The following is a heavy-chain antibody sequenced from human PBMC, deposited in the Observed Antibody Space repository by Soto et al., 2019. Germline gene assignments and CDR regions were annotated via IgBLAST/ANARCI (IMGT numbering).Heavy chain of an antibody. J-gene: IGHJ4*02. CDR3: ARGRPYDFWSGYYTQSRPRIFDY. CDR1: GYTCTSYY. Sequence: GASVKVSCKASGYTCTSYYMHWVRQAPGQGLEWMGIINTSGGSTSYAQKFQGRVTMTRDTSTSTVYMELSSLRSEDTAVYYCARGRPYDFWSGYYTQSRPRIFDYWGQGTLVTVSS. D-gene: IGHD3-3*01. V-gene: IGHV1-46*01. CDR2: INTSGGST.